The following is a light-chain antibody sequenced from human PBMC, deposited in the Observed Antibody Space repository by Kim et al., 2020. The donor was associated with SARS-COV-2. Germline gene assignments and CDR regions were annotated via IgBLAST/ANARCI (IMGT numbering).Light chain of an antibody. V-gene: IGKV3-15*01. CDR2: GAS. CDR1: QSVSSY. Sequence: EIVMTQSPATLSVSPGERATLSCRASQSVSSYLAWYQQKPGQAPRLLIYGASTRATGIPARFSGSGSGTEFTLTISSLQSEDFAVYYFQQYNNLPPITFGQGTRLEIK. CDR3: QQYNNLPPIT. J-gene: IGKJ5*01.